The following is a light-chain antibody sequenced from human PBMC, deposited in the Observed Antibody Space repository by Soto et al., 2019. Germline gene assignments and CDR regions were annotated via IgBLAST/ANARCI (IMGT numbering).Light chain of an antibody. J-gene: IGLJ1*01. CDR1: SSDVGGYNY. CDR2: DVR. Sequence: QSVLTQPASVSGSPGRSITISCTGTSSDVGGYNYVSWYQQHPGKAHKLMIYDVRNRPSGVSNRFSGSKSVNTASLTIYGLQAEDEADYYCSSYTTISTYVFGTGTKVTVL. CDR3: SSYTTISTYV. V-gene: IGLV2-14*01.